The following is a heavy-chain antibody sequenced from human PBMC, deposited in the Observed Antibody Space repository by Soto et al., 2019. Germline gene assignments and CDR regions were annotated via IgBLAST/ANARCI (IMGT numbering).Heavy chain of an antibody. J-gene: IGHJ6*02. V-gene: IGHV1-69*12. D-gene: IGHD3-3*02. Sequence: VQLMQSGAEVKKPGSSVQVSCKASGGTFSTSAISWVRQAPGEGLEWVGGIMPVFATPDYAQKFQGRVTISADESTTTADLELTSLTTDDTAVYYCARDKDRQQLGGNYYYILDVWGQGTAITVSS. CDR2: IMPVFATP. CDR3: ARDKDRQQLGGNYYYILDV. CDR1: GGTFSTSA.